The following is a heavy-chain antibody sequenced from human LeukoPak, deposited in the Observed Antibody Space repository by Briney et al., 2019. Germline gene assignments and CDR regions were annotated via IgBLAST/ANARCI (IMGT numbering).Heavy chain of an antibody. CDR1: GGSINIASYY. V-gene: IGHV4-39*07. J-gene: IGHJ4*02. CDR2: VYYSGNT. Sequence: SETLSLTCSVSGGSINIASYYWGWIRQPPGKGLDWIGSVYYSGNTYYNPSLRSRVTISVDTSKNQFSLKLSSVTAADTAVYYCTRMIDYWGQGTLVTVSS. CDR3: TRMIDY.